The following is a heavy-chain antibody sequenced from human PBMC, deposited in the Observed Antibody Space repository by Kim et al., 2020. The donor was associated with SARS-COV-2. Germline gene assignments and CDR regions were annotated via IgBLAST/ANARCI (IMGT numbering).Heavy chain of an antibody. Sequence: GGSLRLSCAASGFTFSNYAMSWVRQTPGKGLEWVSVISGSGDSTYYADSVKGRFTISRDDSKNTLYLQMSSLRAEDTAVYYCAKGFGGSCYSPLDYWGQGNLVTVSS. D-gene: IGHD2-15*01. CDR3: AKGFGGSCYSPLDY. CDR2: ISGSGDST. V-gene: IGHV3-23*01. J-gene: IGHJ4*02. CDR1: GFTFSNYA.